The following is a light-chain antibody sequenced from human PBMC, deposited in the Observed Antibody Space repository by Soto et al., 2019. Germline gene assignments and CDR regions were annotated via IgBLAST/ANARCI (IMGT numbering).Light chain of an antibody. V-gene: IGLV1-44*01. CDR2: SNN. Sequence: QSVLTQPPSASGTPGQRVTISCSGSSSNIGRNTVNWYQQLPGTAPKLLIYSNNQRPSGVPDRFSGSKSGTSASLAISGLQSEDEADYYCAGWDDSLNGPVFGGGTQLTV. CDR1: SSNIGRNT. CDR3: AGWDDSLNGPV. J-gene: IGLJ2*01.